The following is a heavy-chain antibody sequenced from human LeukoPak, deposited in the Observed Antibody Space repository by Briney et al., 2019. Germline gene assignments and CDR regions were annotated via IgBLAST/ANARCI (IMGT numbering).Heavy chain of an antibody. CDR2: INHSGST. Sequence: GSLRLSCAASGFTFSSYSMNWVRQPPGKGLEWIGEINHSGSTNYNPSLKSRVTISVDTSKNQFSLKLSSVTAADTAVYYCARRTITMVRGAFDYWGQGTLVTVSS. CDR1: GFTFSSYS. D-gene: IGHD3-10*01. CDR3: ARRTITMVRGAFDY. V-gene: IGHV4-34*01. J-gene: IGHJ4*02.